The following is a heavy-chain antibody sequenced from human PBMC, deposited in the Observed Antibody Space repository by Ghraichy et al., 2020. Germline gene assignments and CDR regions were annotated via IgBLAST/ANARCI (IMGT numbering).Heavy chain of an antibody. D-gene: IGHD3-9*01. J-gene: IGHJ6*02. Sequence: SETLSLTCTVSGGSISSGGYYWSWIRQHPGKGLEWIGYIYYSGSTYYNPSLKSRVTISVDTSKNQFSLKLSSVTAADTAVYYCARDQFLTGYDYYYYYGMDVWGQGTTVTVAS. CDR3: ARDQFLTGYDYYYYYGMDV. CDR1: GGSISSGGYY. CDR2: IYYSGST. V-gene: IGHV4-31*03.